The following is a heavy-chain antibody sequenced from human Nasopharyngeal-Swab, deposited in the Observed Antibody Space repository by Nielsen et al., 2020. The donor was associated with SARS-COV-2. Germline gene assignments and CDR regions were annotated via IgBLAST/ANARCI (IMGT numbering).Heavy chain of an antibody. Sequence: ASVQVSCKASGYTFTSFPMHWGRQAPGQSVEWMGWINTGNGNTKYSQKFQGRVTLTRDTSANTAYMELSSLTSEDTAVYYCARKVVKDYWGQGTLVTVSS. V-gene: IGHV1-3*04. CDR1: GYTFTSFP. CDR3: ARKVVKDY. J-gene: IGHJ4*02. CDR2: INTGNGNT.